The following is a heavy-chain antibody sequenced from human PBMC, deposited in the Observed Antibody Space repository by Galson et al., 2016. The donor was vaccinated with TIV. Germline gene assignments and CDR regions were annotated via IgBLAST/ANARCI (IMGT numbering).Heavy chain of an antibody. J-gene: IGHJ5*01. Sequence: SVKVSCKASGGSFSNYYINWVRQAPGQGPEWMGGIVPIYRSPKYARRFQGRGTITADESTTTVYMELSSLTSEDTAVYYCARVDGDNSGPLASWGQGTLVTVSS. V-gene: IGHV1-69*13. CDR2: IVPIYRSP. CDR3: ARVDGDNSGPLAS. CDR1: GGSFSNYY. D-gene: IGHD5-24*01.